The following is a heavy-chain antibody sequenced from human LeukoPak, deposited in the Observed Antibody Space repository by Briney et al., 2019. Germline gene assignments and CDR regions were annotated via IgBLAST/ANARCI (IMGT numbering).Heavy chain of an antibody. D-gene: IGHD5-12*01. Sequence: GGSLRLSCAASDFNFITYAMSWVRQAPGKGLEWVSTISGGGDVTYYADSVKGRFTISRDNSKNTLYLQMNSLRAEDTAVYYCAREVGYSGYDFFDYWGQGTLVTVSS. CDR2: ISGGGDVT. CDR1: DFNFITYA. CDR3: AREVGYSGYDFFDY. J-gene: IGHJ4*02. V-gene: IGHV3-23*01.